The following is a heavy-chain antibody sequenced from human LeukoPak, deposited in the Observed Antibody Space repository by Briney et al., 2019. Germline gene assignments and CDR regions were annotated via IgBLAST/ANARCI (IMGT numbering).Heavy chain of an antibody. CDR3: ARGGNYWPQWWFDP. V-gene: IGHV4-61*02. J-gene: IGHJ5*02. D-gene: IGHD1-26*01. Sequence: PSQTLSLTCTVSGGTISSGSYYWSWIRQPAGKGLEWIGRIYTSGSTHYNPSLKSRVTISVDTSKNQFSLELNSVTPADTAVYYCARGGNYWPQWWFDPWGRGTLVSVSS. CDR2: IYTSGST. CDR1: GGTISSGSYY.